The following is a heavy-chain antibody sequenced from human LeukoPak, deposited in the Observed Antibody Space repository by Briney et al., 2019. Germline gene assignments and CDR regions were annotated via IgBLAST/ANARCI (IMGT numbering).Heavy chain of an antibody. CDR1: GGSINRYY. V-gene: IGHV4-59*05. D-gene: IGHD2-2*01. CDR2: IYYSGST. CDR3: ARRQRVVPAAYHAFDI. J-gene: IGHJ3*02. Sequence: SETLSLTCTVSGGSINRYYWRWIRQPAGKELEWIGSIYYSGSTYYNPSLKSRVTISVDTSKNQFSLKLSSVTAADTAVYYCARRQRVVPAAYHAFDIWGQGTMVTVSS.